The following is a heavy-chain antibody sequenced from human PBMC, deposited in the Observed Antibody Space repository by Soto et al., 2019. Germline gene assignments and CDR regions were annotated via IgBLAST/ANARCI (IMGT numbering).Heavy chain of an antibody. V-gene: IGHV3-15*01. CDR1: GFTFSNAW. CDR3: TRDADPYKAPPHY. D-gene: IGHD1-20*01. CDR2: IKSKTDGGTT. J-gene: IGHJ4*02. Sequence: GGSLRLSCAASGFTFSNAWMSWVRQAPGKGLEWVGRIKSKTDGGTTDYAASVKGRFTISRDDSKSTVYLQMNSLKTEDTAVYYCTRDADPYKAPPHYWGQGTLVTVSS.